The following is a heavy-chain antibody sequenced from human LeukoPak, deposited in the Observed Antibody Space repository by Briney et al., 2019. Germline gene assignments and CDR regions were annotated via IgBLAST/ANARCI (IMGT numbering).Heavy chain of an antibody. CDR1: GFTFSSYS. Sequence: GGSLRLSCAASGFTFSSYSMNWVRQAPGKGLEWVSSISSSSYIYYADSVKGRFTISRDNAKNSLYLQMNSLRAEDTAVYYCARDPTPLRFLEWLQGAFDIWGQGTMVTVSS. V-gene: IGHV3-21*01. CDR3: ARDPTPLRFLEWLQGAFDI. J-gene: IGHJ3*02. CDR2: ISSSSYI. D-gene: IGHD3-3*01.